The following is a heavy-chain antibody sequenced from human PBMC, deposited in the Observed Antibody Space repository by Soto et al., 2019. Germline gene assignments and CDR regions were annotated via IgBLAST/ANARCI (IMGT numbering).Heavy chain of an antibody. CDR3: ARGMYSSSWLYAFDI. Sequence: SLTGAVYGGSFSGYYWSWIRQPPGKGLEWIGEINHSGSTNYNPSLKSRVTISVDTSKNQFSLKLSSVTAADTAVYYCARGMYSSSWLYAFDIWGQGTMV. D-gene: IGHD6-13*01. CDR1: GGSFSGYY. J-gene: IGHJ3*02. CDR2: INHSGST. V-gene: IGHV4-34*01.